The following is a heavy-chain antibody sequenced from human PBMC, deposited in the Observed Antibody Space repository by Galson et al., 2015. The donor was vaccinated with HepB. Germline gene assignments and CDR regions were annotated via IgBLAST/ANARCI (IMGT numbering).Heavy chain of an antibody. D-gene: IGHD2-15*01. Sequence: SVKVSCKASGGTFSSYAISWVRQAPGQGLEWMGGIIPILGIANYAQKFQGRVTITADKSTSTAYMELSSLRSEDTAVYYCARDGAGYCSGSSCYPYYYYYMDVWGKGTTVTVSS. CDR2: IIPILGIA. CDR3: ARDGAGYCSGSSCYPYYYYYMDV. V-gene: IGHV1-69*10. CDR1: GGTFSSYA. J-gene: IGHJ6*03.